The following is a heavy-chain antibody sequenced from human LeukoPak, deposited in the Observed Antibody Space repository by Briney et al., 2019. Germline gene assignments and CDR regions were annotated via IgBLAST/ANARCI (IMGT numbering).Heavy chain of an antibody. D-gene: IGHD3-10*01. J-gene: IGHJ4*02. V-gene: IGHV3-33*01. CDR1: GFTFSSYA. Sequence: GRSLRLSCTAPGFTFSSYAIHWIRQAPGKGLEWVALVWHDGFNKYYADSVKGRFSISRDNSKNTVYLQMNSLRVEDTAVYYCARELFGSGSCPDYWGQGTLVTVSS. CDR3: ARELFGSGSCPDY. CDR2: VWHDGFNK.